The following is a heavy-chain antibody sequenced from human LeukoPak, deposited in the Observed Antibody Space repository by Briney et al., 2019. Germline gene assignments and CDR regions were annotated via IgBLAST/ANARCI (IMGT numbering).Heavy chain of an antibody. Sequence: SETLSLTCTVSGGSVSSGSYYWSWIRQPPGKGLEYIGYMSYSGNTNYNPSLKNRVTISADTSKNQFSLKVSPVTAADTAVYYCARMSGLSYGYSFDYWGQGTLVTVSS. CDR3: ARMSGLSYGYSFDY. CDR1: GGSVSSGSYY. J-gene: IGHJ4*02. D-gene: IGHD5-18*01. V-gene: IGHV4-61*01. CDR2: MSYSGNT.